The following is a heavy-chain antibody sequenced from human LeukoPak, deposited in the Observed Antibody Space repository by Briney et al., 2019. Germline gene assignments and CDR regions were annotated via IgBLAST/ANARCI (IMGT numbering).Heavy chain of an antibody. CDR1: GGSIRSGGYY. J-gene: IGHJ6*02. D-gene: IGHD4-17*01. CDR2: IYYSGST. Sequence: SQTLSLTCTVSGGSIRSGGYYRSWIRQHPGKGLEWIGNIYYSGSTSYNPSLKSRVTISVDTSKNQFSLKLNSVTAADTAVYYCARDRDYGDYVHGMDVWGQGTTVTVSS. V-gene: IGHV4-31*03. CDR3: ARDRDYGDYVHGMDV.